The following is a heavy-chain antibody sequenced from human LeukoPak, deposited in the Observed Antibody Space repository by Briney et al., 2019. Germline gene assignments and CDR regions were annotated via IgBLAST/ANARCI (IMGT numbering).Heavy chain of an antibody. CDR3: ARGMKDISTTVVTRGAFDI. CDR2: ISSGSSYI. V-gene: IGHV3-21*04. J-gene: IGHJ3*02. Sequence: GGSLRLSCAASGFTFSTYSMNWVRQAPGKGLEWVSSISSGSSYIYYADSLKGRFTISRDNAKNSLYLQMDSLRAEDTAVYYCARGMKDISTTVVTRGAFDIWGQGTMVTVSS. D-gene: IGHD4-23*01. CDR1: GFTFSTYS.